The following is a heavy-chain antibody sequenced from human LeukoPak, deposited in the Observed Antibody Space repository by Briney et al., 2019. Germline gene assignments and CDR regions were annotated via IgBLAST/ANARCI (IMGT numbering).Heavy chain of an antibody. CDR2: INHSGST. Sequence: SETLSLTCAVYGGSFSGFYWSWVRQPPGKGLEWIGEINHSGSTHYNPSFKSRVTILVDTSRNQFSLKLTSVTAADTAVYYCARGPDSGSHFAWFDPWVQGTLVTVSS. CDR1: GGSFSGFY. V-gene: IGHV4-34*01. J-gene: IGHJ5*02. CDR3: ARGPDSGSHFAWFDP. D-gene: IGHD3-10*01.